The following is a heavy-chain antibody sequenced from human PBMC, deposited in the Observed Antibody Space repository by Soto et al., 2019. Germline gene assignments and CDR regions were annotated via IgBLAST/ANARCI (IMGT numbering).Heavy chain of an antibody. CDR3: AREVAVAGFTYYFDY. CDR1: VGTFSSYT. Sequence: QVQLVQSGAEVKKPGSSVKVSCKASVGTFSSYTISWVRQAPGQGREWMGRIIPILGIAHYAQKLQGRVTITADKSTSTAYMELSSLRSEDTAVYYCAREVAVAGFTYYFDYWGQGTLVTVSS. D-gene: IGHD6-19*01. V-gene: IGHV1-69*08. CDR2: IIPILGIA. J-gene: IGHJ4*02.